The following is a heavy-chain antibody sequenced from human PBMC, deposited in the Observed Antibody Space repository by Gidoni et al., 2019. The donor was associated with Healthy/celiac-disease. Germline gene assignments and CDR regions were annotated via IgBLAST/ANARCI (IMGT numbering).Heavy chain of an antibody. V-gene: IGHV3-23*01. CDR1: GFTFSSYA. D-gene: IGHD6-19*01. J-gene: IGHJ4*02. CDR2: ISGSGGST. CDR3: AKDRSSGCYFDY. Sequence: EVQLLESGGGLVQPGGSLRLSCAASGFTFSSYAMSWVRQAPGKGVEWVSAISGSGGSTYYADSVKGRFTISRDNSKNTLYLQMNSLRAEDTAVYYCAKDRSSGCYFDYWGQGTLVTVSS.